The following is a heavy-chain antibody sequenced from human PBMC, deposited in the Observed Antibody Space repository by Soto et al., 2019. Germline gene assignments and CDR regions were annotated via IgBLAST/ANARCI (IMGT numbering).Heavy chain of an antibody. V-gene: IGHV3-23*01. Sequence: GSLRLSCAASGFTFSSYAMSWVRQAPGKGLEWVSAISGSGGSTYYADSVKGRFTISRDNSKNTLYLQMNSLRAEDTAVYYCAKDSLAYYYGSGSSDYWGQGTLVTVSS. CDR2: ISGSGGST. J-gene: IGHJ4*02. D-gene: IGHD3-10*01. CDR1: GFTFSSYA. CDR3: AKDSLAYYYGSGSSDY.